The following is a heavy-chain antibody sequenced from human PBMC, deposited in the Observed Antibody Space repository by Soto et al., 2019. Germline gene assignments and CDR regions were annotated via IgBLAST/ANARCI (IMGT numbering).Heavy chain of an antibody. CDR2: INAGNGNT. D-gene: IGHD3-16*01. V-gene: IGHV1-3*01. CDR3: ARDRPEFVGSTHNWFDP. J-gene: IGHJ5*02. CDR1: GYTFTSYA. Sequence: ASVKVSCKASGYTFTSYAMHWVRQAPGQRLEWMGWINAGNGNTKYSQKFQGRVTITRDTSASTAYMELSSLRSEDTAVYYCARDRPEFVGSTHNWFDPWGQGTLVTVSS.